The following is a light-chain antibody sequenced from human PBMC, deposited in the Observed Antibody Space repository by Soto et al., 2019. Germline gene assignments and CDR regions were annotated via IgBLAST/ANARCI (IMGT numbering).Light chain of an antibody. Sequence: EIVLTQSPGTLSLSPGDRATLSCRASESVSRYLAWYQQKPGQPPRLLIFDASNRATGIPARFSGSGSGTDFTLTISSLEPEDFAVYYCQQRSSWYSFGQGTRLEI. CDR1: ESVSRY. CDR3: QQRSSWYS. V-gene: IGKV3-11*01. CDR2: DAS. J-gene: IGKJ2*03.